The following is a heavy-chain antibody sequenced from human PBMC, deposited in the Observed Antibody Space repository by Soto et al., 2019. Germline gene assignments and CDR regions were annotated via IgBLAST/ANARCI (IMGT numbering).Heavy chain of an antibody. V-gene: IGHV3-33*01. Sequence: GGSLRLSCAASGFTFSSYGMHWVRQAPGKGLEWVAVIWYDGSNKYYADSVKGRFTISRDNSKNTLYLQMNSLRAEDTAVYYCARESLQRGWFGELLNYYYGMDVWGQGTTVTVSS. CDR3: ARESLQRGWFGELLNYYYGMDV. CDR2: IWYDGSNK. CDR1: GFTFSSYG. J-gene: IGHJ6*02. D-gene: IGHD3-10*01.